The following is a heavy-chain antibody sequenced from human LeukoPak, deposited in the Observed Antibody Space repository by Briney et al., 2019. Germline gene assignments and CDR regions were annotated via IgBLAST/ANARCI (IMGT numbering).Heavy chain of an antibody. V-gene: IGHV3-30*02. CDR2: IRYDGSNK. CDR3: AIDPLNYDILTGYYNPRPIDY. J-gene: IGHJ4*02. Sequence: SGGSLRLSCAASGFTFSSYGMHWVRQAPGKGLEWVAFIRYDGSNKYYADSVKGRFTISRDNSKNTLYLQMNSLRAEDTAVYYCAIDPLNYDILTGYYNPRPIDYWGQGTLVTVSS. D-gene: IGHD3-9*01. CDR1: GFTFSSYG.